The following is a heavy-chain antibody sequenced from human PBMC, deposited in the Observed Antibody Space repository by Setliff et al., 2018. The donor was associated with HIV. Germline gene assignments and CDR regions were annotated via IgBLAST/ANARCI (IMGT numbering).Heavy chain of an antibody. Sequence: SETLSLTCTVSGDSISTDYWTWIRQPPGKGLEWIGYIYNSASTSYNPSLKSRVTISVDTSKNQFSLNLRSVTAADTAVYYCEVAGQWGQGTTVTVSS. CDR2: IYNSAST. D-gene: IGHD6-19*01. CDR1: GDSISTDY. J-gene: IGHJ6*02. CDR3: EVAGQ. V-gene: IGHV4-4*09.